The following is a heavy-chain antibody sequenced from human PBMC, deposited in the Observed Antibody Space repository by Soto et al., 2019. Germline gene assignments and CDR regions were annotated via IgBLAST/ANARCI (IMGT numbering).Heavy chain of an antibody. CDR3: ARVRIVVVTNYPGEYYGMDV. CDR1: GFTFSSYE. D-gene: IGHD2-21*02. J-gene: IGHJ6*02. Sequence: GGSLRLSCAASGFTFSSYEMNWVRQAPGKGLEWVSYISSSGSTIYYADSVKGRFTISRDNAKNSLYLQMNGMRAEDTAVYYCARVRIVVVTNYPGEYYGMDVWGQGNTVTVSS. V-gene: IGHV3-48*03. CDR2: ISSSGSTI.